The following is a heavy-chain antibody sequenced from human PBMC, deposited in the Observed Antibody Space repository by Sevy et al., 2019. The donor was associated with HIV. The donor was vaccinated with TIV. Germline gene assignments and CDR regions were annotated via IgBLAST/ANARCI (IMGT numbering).Heavy chain of an antibody. J-gene: IGHJ5*02. CDR2: ISGYNVYT. CDR3: AKEGKNIRSWFDP. CDR1: GYSFTNYG. D-gene: IGHD3-3*02. Sequence: ASVKVSCKASGYSFTNYGIGWGRQAPGRGLEWMGWISGYNVYTNYAQNLQGRVTMTTDTSTSTAYMELRSLRSDDTAIYYCAKEGKNIRSWFDPWGQGTLVTVSS. V-gene: IGHV1-18*01.